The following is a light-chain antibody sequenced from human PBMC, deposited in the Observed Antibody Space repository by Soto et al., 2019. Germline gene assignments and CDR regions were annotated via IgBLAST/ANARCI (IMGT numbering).Light chain of an antibody. J-gene: IGKJ1*01. Sequence: EIVMTQSPATLSVSPGGRATLSCRASQSVSSNLAWYQQKPGQAPRLLIYGASTRATGIPARFSGSESGTEFTLTISSLQSEDFAVYYCQQYNNWPPTFGQGTKVEIK. CDR3: QQYNNWPPT. V-gene: IGKV3D-15*01. CDR1: QSVSSN. CDR2: GAS.